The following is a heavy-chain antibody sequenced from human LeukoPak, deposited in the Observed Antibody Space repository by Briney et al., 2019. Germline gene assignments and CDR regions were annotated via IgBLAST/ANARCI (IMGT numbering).Heavy chain of an antibody. CDR3: AKVLSSGWLDNFDY. V-gene: IGHV3-9*01. D-gene: IGHD6-19*01. Sequence: GGSLRLSCAASGFTFDDYAMHWVLQAPGKGLEWVSGISWNSGSIGYADSVKGRFTISRDNAKNSLYLQMNSLRAEDTALYYCAKVLSSGWLDNFDYWGQGTLVTVSS. CDR1: GFTFDDYA. J-gene: IGHJ4*02. CDR2: ISWNSGSI.